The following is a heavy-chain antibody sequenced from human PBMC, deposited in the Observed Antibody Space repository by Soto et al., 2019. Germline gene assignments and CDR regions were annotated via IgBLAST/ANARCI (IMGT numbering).Heavy chain of an antibody. CDR3: AKSGPTNFFDF. Sequence: GGSLRLSCAVSGFTFSSSAMNWFRQAPGKGLEWVSAISDGGRFTYYIDSVKGRFTVSRDDSKNTLYLQMNSLRAEDTAIYYCAKSGPTNFFDFWGHGTLVTVS. V-gene: IGHV3-23*01. CDR1: GFTFSSSA. D-gene: IGHD1-26*01. J-gene: IGHJ4*01. CDR2: ISDGGRFT.